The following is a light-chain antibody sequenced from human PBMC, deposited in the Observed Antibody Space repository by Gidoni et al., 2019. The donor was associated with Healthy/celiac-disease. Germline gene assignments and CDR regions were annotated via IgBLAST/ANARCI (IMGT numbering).Light chain of an antibody. V-gene: IGKV3-11*01. CDR3: QQRSNRPPVT. Sequence: DIVLTQSPATLSLSPGERATLSCRASKSVSSYLAWYQQKPGQAPRLLIYDASNRATGIPARCSGSGSGTDFTLTISSLEPEDFAVYYCQQRSNRPPVTFXQXTRLEIK. CDR1: KSVSSY. J-gene: IGKJ5*01. CDR2: DAS.